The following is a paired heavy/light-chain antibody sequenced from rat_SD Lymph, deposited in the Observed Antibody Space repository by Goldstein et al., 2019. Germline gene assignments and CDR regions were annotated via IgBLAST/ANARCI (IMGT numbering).Light chain of an antibody. V-gene: IGKV12S34*01. CDR3: QQYNNYPPLT. Sequence: DIQMTQSPASLSASLGETVTIECRASEDIYSNLAWYQQKPGNSPQLLIYDANSLADGVPSRFSGSGSGTQYSLKINSLQSEDVASYFCQQYNNYPPLTFGSGTKLEIK. CDR1: EDIYSN. J-gene: IGKJ5*01. CDR2: DAN.
Heavy chain of an antibody. CDR3: ARDGTLVYWYFDF. V-gene: IGHV5-34*01. D-gene: IGHD1-12*02. J-gene: IGHJ1*01. Sequence: EVQLVESGGGLVQPGRSLKLSCVASGFTFSNYGMNWIRQAPGKGLEWVAYISSGSSYIYYAETVKGRFTISRDNAKNTLYLQMTSLRSEDTALYYCARDGTLVYWYFDFWGPGTMVTVSS. CDR1: GFTFSNYG. CDR2: ISSGSSYI.